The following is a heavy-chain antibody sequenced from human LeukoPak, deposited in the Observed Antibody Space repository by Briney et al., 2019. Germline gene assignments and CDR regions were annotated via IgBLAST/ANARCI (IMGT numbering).Heavy chain of an antibody. CDR2: ISSSGDNT. CDR3: GKTTTGYSSGRYPGWPVDY. D-gene: IGHD6-19*01. CDR1: GFTFSGFA. J-gene: IGHJ4*02. Sequence: PGGSLRLSCAAYGFTFSGFAMSWVRRTPGKGLERVSGISSSGDNTHYADSVKGRFTISRDNSKNTVYLQMDSLRVEDTAVYYCGKTTTGYSSGRYPGWPVDYWGQGTLVTVSS. V-gene: IGHV3-23*01.